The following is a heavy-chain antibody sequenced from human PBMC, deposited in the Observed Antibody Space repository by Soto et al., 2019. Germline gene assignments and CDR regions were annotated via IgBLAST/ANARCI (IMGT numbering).Heavy chain of an antibody. D-gene: IGHD2-21*01. J-gene: IGHJ4*02. CDR1: GDSINGYF. V-gene: IGHV4-59*08. CDR2: NYNRDT. Sequence: QVQLQESGPGLVKPSETLSLTCTVSGDSINGYFWSWIRQSPGKGLELIGYNYNRDTNYNPSLKSQVAISGDTSKYQFSLSLSSVTSADSAVYSWAGAHHCVTAGCRMGRFASWGPGTLVAVSS. CDR3: AGAHHCVTAGCRMGRFAS.